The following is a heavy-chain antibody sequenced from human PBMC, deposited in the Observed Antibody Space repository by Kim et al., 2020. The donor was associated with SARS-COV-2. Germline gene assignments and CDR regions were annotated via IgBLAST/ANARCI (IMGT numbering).Heavy chain of an antibody. D-gene: IGHD3-3*02. CDR1: GYSFTSYW. CDR3: ASHFSYYFDY. Sequence: GESLKISCKGSGYSFTSYWISWVRQMPGKGLEWMGRIDPSDSYTNYSPSFQGHVTISADKSISTAYLQWSSLKASDTAMYYCASHFSYYFDYWGQGTLVTVSS. CDR2: IDPSDSYT. J-gene: IGHJ4*02. V-gene: IGHV5-10-1*01.